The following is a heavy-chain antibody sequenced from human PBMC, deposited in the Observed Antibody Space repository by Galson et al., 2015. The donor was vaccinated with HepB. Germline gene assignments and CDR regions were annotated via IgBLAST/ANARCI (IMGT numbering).Heavy chain of an antibody. CDR1: GFTFSSYA. J-gene: IGHJ4*02. CDR3: VKDSVPMVRGTVVWY. D-gene: IGHD3-10*01. CDR2: ISSNGGST. Sequence: SLRLSCAASGFTFSSYAMHWVRQAPGKGLEYVSAISSNGGSTYYADSVKGRFTISRDNSKNTLYLQMSSLRAEDTAVYYCVKDSVPMVRGTVVWYWGQGTLVTVSS. V-gene: IGHV3-64D*06.